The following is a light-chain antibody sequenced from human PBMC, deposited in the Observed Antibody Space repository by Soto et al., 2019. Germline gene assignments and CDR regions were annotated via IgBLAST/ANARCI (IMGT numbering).Light chain of an antibody. Sequence: EIVLTQSPGTLSLSPGDRATLSCRASQSVSSDYVAWYQQKPGQTPNVLIYRASIRATGIPDRFSGSGSGTDFTLTISRLEPEDFAVYYCQQYGVSPLTFGGGTKVEIK. V-gene: IGKV3-20*01. CDR2: RAS. CDR1: QSVSSDY. J-gene: IGKJ4*01. CDR3: QQYGVSPLT.